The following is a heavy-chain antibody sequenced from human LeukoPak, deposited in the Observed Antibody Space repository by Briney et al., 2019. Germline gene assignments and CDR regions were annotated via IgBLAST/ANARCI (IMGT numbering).Heavy chain of an antibody. J-gene: IGHJ4*02. D-gene: IGHD3-22*01. Sequence: PPGRSLRLSCAASGFTFDDYAMHWVQQAPGKGLEWVSGISWNSGSIGYADSVKGRFTISRDNAKNSLYLQMNSLRAEDTALYYCAKDSNYYDSSGYPDYWGQGTLVTVSS. V-gene: IGHV3-9*01. CDR3: AKDSNYYDSSGYPDY. CDR2: ISWNSGSI. CDR1: GFTFDDYA.